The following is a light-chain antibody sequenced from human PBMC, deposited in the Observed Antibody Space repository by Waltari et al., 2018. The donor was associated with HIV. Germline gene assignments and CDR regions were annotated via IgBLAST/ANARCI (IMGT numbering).Light chain of an antibody. CDR3: AAWDDSLNGVI. V-gene: IGLV1-44*01. J-gene: IGLJ2*01. Sequence: QSVLTQPPSASGTPGQRVTISCSGSSSNIGSNTVNWYLQLPGTAPKLLIYSNNQRPSGVTDRFSGSKSGTSASLAISGLQSEEEADYYCAAWDDSLNGVIFGGGTKLTVL. CDR1: SSNIGSNT. CDR2: SNN.